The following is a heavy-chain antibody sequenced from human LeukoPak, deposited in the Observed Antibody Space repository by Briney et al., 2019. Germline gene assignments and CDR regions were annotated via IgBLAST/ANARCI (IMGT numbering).Heavy chain of an antibody. CDR2: INHSGST. CDR3: ARGNQTVGAQQYHWFDP. CDR1: GGSFSGYY. Sequence: SETLSLTCAVYGGSFSGYYWSWIRQPPGKGPEWIGEINHSGSTNYNPSLKSRVTISVDTSKNQFSLKLSSVTAADTAVYYCARGNQTVGAQQYHWFDPWGQGTLVTVSS. J-gene: IGHJ5*02. D-gene: IGHD1-26*01. V-gene: IGHV4-34*01.